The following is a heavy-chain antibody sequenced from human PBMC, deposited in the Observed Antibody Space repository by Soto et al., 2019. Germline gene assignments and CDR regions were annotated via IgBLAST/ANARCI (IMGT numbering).Heavy chain of an antibody. CDR3: VRERGEYDSGWYIDR. CDR2: ISSRSSLI. J-gene: IGHJ4*02. V-gene: IGHV3-21*06. CDR1: GFSFSSHR. Sequence: NPGGSLRLSCAASGFSFSSHRFNWVRQAPGQGLEWVAYISSRSSLILYADSVRGRFVISRDNALNSLYLQMNRPRDEDTAIYYCVRERGEYDSGWYIDRWGQGTPVTVSS. D-gene: IGHD3-10*01.